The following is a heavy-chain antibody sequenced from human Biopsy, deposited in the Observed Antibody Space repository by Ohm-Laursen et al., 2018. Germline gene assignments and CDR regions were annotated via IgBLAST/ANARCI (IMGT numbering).Heavy chain of an antibody. CDR3: ARDRGYYSDRTVPGYFDL. CDR2: VYYTGST. CDR1: GDSISSYY. J-gene: IGHJ2*01. V-gene: IGHV4-59*01. D-gene: IGHD3-22*01. Sequence: GTLSLTCTVSGDSISSYYWSWIRQSPGKGLEWIGYVYYTGSTGYNPSLQSRVTISVDTSKNHFSLRLRSVPPADTAIYYCARDRGYYSDRTVPGYFDLWGRGTLVTVSS.